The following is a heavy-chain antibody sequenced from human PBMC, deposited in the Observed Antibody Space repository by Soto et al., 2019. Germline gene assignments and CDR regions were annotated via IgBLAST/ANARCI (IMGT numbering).Heavy chain of an antibody. J-gene: IGHJ4*02. V-gene: IGHV1-46*01. CDR2: INPSGGST. CDR3: ARDGYDFWSVGGF. D-gene: IGHD3-3*01. CDR1: GYTFTSYY. Sequence: ASVKVCCKASGYTFTSYYMHWVRQAPGQGLEWMGIINPSGGSTSYAQKFQGRVTMTRDTSTSTVYMELSSLRSEDTAVYYCARDGYDFWSVGGFWGQGSLVTVSS.